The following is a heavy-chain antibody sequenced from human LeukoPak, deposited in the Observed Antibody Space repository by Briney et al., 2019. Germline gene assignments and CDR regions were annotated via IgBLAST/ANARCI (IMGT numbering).Heavy chain of an antibody. V-gene: IGHV4-61*09. D-gene: IGHD3-9*01. CDR3: ASLRYFDWLDDAFDI. CDR1: GGSISSGSYY. J-gene: IGHJ3*02. CDR2: IYYSGST. Sequence: SQTLSLTCTVSGGSISSGSYYWSWIRQPAGKGLEWIGYIYYSGSTNYNPSLKSRVTISVDTSKNQFSLKLSSVTAADTAVYYCASLRYFDWLDDAFDIWGQGTMVTVSS.